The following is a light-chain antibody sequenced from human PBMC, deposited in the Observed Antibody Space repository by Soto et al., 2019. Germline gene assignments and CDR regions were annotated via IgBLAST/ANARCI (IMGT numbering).Light chain of an antibody. CDR2: EAS. Sequence: EIVLTQSPATLSLSPGERATLSCRASQTVSSSLAWYQQKPGQAPRLLIYEASNRATGIPARFSGSGSGADFTLTISSLEPEDFAVYYCQQYGNSLTWTFGQGTKVDIK. CDR3: QQYGNSLTWT. J-gene: IGKJ1*01. V-gene: IGKV3-11*01. CDR1: QTVSSS.